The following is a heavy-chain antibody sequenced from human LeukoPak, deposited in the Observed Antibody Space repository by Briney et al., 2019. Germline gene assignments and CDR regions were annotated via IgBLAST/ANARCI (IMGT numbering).Heavy chain of an antibody. CDR1: GXTFSRYG. V-gene: IGHV3-33*01. D-gene: IGHD3-22*01. CDR3: ARDFGFSPSSGYSFDY. Sequence: GRSLRLSCAASGXTFSRYGMHWVRQAPGKGLEWVAVIWYDGSNRQYADSVKGRFTISRDNSKNTLYLQMNSLRAEDTAVYYCARDFGFSPSSGYSFDYWGQGTLVTVSS. J-gene: IGHJ4*02. CDR2: IWYDGSNR.